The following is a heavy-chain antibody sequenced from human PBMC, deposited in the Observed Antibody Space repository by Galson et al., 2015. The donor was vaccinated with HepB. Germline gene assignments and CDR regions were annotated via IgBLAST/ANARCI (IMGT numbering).Heavy chain of an antibody. CDR3: ARANLTCNGGTCDRGGADS. V-gene: IGHV1-69*13. D-gene: IGHD2-15*01. Sequence: SVKVSCKASGGTFSNSNLHWVRQAPGQGLVWMGGIVPIFGTADYAQKFQVRLAITSDESTSTAYMELNSLISEDTAVYYCARANLTCNGGTCDRGGADSWGQGTLVTVSS. CDR1: GGTFSNSN. J-gene: IGHJ4*02. CDR2: IVPIFGTA.